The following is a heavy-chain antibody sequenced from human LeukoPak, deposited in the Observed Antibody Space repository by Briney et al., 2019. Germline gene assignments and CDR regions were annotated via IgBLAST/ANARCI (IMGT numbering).Heavy chain of an antibody. CDR3: ARDRGYGYGFFDY. CDR1: GFTVRSIY. J-gene: IGHJ4*02. V-gene: IGHV3-53*01. D-gene: IGHD5-18*01. CDR2: FYSGGSS. Sequence: GGSLRLSCAASGFTVRSIYMTWVRQAPGKGLEWVSSFYSGGSSCYADSVKGRFIISRDSSTDTLYLQMNSLRVEDTAVYFCARDRGYGYGFFDYWGQGTLVTVSS.